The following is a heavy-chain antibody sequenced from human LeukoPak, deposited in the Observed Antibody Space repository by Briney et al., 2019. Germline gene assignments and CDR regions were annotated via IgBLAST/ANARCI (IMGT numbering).Heavy chain of an antibody. CDR2: ISSSSSYI. CDR3: ARGDVDIVATIHDY. J-gene: IGHJ4*02. V-gene: IGHV3-21*01. Sequence: PGGSLRLSCAASGFTFSSYSMNWVRQAPGKGLEWVSSISSSSSYIYYADSVKGRFTISRDNAKNSLYLQMNSLRAEDTAVYYCARGDVDIVATIHDYWGQGTLVTVSS. D-gene: IGHD5-12*01. CDR1: GFTFSSYS.